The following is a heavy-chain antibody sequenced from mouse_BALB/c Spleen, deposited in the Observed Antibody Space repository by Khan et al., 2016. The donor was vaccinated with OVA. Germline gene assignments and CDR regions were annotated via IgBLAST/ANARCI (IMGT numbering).Heavy chain of an antibody. CDR1: GYTTTSDFA. J-gene: IGHJ2*01. V-gene: IGHV3-2*02. Sequence: EVQLQESGPGLLKPSQSLSLTCTVTGYTTTSDFARNWLRQFPGNILEWKGYITFSGRTSYNPLLKTRISLTRVTTMNQFFLQLHSLTTEVTATYYSTRSVTNTTVVTTDSDYRWHSTTSIVSS. D-gene: IGHD1-1*01. CDR2: ITFSGRT. CDR3: TRSVTNTTVVTTDSDY.